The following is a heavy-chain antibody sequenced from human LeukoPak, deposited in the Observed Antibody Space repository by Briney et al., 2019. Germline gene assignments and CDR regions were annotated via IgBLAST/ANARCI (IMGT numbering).Heavy chain of an antibody. Sequence: PEGSLRLSCAASGFTFSSYSMNWVRQAPGKGLEWVSSISSSSSYIYYADSVKGRFTISRDNAKNSLYLQMNSLRAEDTAVYYCARIRAKDYYDSSGYYPIFDYWGQGTLVTVSS. J-gene: IGHJ4*02. CDR1: GFTFSSYS. CDR2: ISSSSSYI. D-gene: IGHD3-22*01. V-gene: IGHV3-21*01. CDR3: ARIRAKDYYDSSGYYPIFDY.